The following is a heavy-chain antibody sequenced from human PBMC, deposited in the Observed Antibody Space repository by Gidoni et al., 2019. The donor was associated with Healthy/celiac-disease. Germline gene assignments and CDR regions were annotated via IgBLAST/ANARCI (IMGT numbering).Heavy chain of an antibody. CDR3: ARGGADSSGWYFRGAFDI. CDR1: GSSFTSYW. V-gene: IGHV5-51*01. CDR2: IYPGDSDT. D-gene: IGHD6-19*01. Sequence: EVQLVQSGAEVKKPGESLKISCKGSGSSFTSYWIGWVRQMPGKGLEWMGIIYPGDSDTSYSPSFQGQVTISADKSISTAYLQWSSLKASDTAMYCCARGGADSSGWYFRGAFDIWGQGTMVTVSS. J-gene: IGHJ3*02.